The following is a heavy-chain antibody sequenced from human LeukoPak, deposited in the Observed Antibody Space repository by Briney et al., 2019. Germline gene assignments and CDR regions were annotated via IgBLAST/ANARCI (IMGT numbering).Heavy chain of an antibody. CDR1: GFTFSNAW. D-gene: IGHD3-3*01. J-gene: IGHJ4*02. CDR3: TTGPTIFGVVITDYFDY. V-gene: IGHV3-15*01. Sequence: GGSLRLSCAASGFTFSNAWMSWVRQVPGKGLEWVGRIKSKTDGGTTDYAAPVKGRFTISRDDSKNTLYLQMNSLKTEDTAVYYCTTGPTIFGVVITDYFDYWGQGTLVTVSS. CDR2: IKSKTDGGTT.